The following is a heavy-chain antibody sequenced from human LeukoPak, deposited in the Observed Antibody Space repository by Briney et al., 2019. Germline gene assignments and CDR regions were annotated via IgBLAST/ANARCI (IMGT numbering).Heavy chain of an antibody. V-gene: IGHV3-9*01. CDR1: GFTFDDYA. CDR2: ISWNSGSI. CDR3: AKDSAAAGLYYFDY. D-gene: IGHD6-13*01. Sequence: GGSLRLSCAASGFTFDDYAMHWVRQAPGKGLEWVSGISWNSGSIGYADSVKGRFTISRDNAKNSLYLQMNSLRAEDTALYHCAKDSAAAGLYYFDYWGQGTLVTVSS. J-gene: IGHJ4*02.